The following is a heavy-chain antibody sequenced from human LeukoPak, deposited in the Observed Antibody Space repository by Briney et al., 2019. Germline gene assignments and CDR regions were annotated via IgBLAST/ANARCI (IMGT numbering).Heavy chain of an antibody. Sequence: SETLSLTCTVSGGSISSYSWSWIRQPPGKGLEWIGYIYYSGSTNYNPSLKSRVTISVDTSKKQFSLKVSSVTAADTAVYYCARGFRGASFDYWGQGTLVTVSS. CDR1: GGSISSYS. J-gene: IGHJ4*02. CDR2: IYYSGST. CDR3: ARGFRGASFDY. D-gene: IGHD1-26*01. V-gene: IGHV4-59*01.